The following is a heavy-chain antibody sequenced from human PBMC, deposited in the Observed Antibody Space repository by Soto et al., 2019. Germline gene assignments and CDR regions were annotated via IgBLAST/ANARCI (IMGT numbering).Heavy chain of an antibody. V-gene: IGHV4-59*01. D-gene: IGHD2-15*01. CDR1: GGSISTYY. Sequence: PSETLSLTCTVSGGSISTYYWSWIRQPSGKGLEWIGYIYYTGSTNYNPSLKSRVTISVDTSKNQFSLKLSSVTAADTAVYYCARASGCSGDSCAFDPWGQGTLVTSPQ. CDR2: IYYTGST. CDR3: ARASGCSGDSCAFDP. J-gene: IGHJ5*02.